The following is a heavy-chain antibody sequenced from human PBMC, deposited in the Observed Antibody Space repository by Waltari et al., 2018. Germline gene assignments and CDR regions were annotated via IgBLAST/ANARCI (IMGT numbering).Heavy chain of an antibody. V-gene: IGHV4-34*01. Sequence: QVRLQQWGAGLLKPSETLSLTCAVYGGSFSGYYWSWIRQPPGKGLEWSGEIYQIGSTNYNPSLKSRVTISVDTSKNQFSLKLSSVTAADAAVYYCARGLHYGYCSSTSCPPPGQWFDPWGQGTLVTVSS. CDR2: IYQIGST. J-gene: IGHJ5*02. CDR3: ARGLHYGYCSSTSCPPPGQWFDP. CDR1: GGSFSGYY. D-gene: IGHD2-2*01.